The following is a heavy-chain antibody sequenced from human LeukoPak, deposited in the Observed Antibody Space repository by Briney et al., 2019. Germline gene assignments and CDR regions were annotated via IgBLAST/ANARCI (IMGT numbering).Heavy chain of an antibody. CDR2: ISGSGGST. D-gene: IGHD3-16*01. CDR1: GFKFSSYS. CDR3: AREGGYQYYYAMDV. V-gene: IGHV3-23*01. Sequence: TGGSLRLSCAVSGFKFSSYSMNRVRQAPGKGLEWVSAISGSGGSTYYADSVKGRFTISRDNSKNTLYLQMNSLRAEDAAVYYCAREGGYQYYYAMDVWGQGTTVTVSS. J-gene: IGHJ6*02.